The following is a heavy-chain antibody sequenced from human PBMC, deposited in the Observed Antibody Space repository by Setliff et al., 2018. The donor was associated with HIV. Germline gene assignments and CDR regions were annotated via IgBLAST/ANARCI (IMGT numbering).Heavy chain of an antibody. Sequence: PSETLSLTCTVSGGSITGHYWSWIRQPPGKGLEWIGYIHYSGSTNYNPSLKSRFTISRDNAKNSLYLQMNSLRAEDTAVYYCARGFVLRFLEWSMPDAFDIWGQGTMVTVSS. D-gene: IGHD3-3*01. J-gene: IGHJ3*02. CDR3: ARGFVLRFLEWSMPDAFDI. CDR2: IHYSGST. V-gene: IGHV4-59*11. CDR1: GGSITGHY.